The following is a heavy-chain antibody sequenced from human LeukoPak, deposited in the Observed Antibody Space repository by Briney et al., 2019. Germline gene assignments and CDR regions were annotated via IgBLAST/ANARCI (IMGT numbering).Heavy chain of an antibody. V-gene: IGHV1-8*01. CDR1: GYIFTSYD. CDR2: MNPNSGNT. CDR3: ARRRDGYNSDWFGP. J-gene: IGHJ5*02. D-gene: IGHD5-24*01. Sequence: ASVKVSCKASGYIFTSYDINWVRQATGRGLEWMGWMNPNSGNTGYAQKFQGRVTITRDTSITSAYMELSSLRSEDTAVYYCARRRDGYNSDWFGPWGQGTLVTVSS.